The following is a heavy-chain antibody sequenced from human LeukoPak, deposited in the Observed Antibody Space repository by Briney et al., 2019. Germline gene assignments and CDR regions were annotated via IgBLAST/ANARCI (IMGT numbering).Heavy chain of an antibody. V-gene: IGHV4-59*01. CDR1: GGSISSYY. Sequence: TSETLSLTCSVSGGSISSYYWSWIRQPPGKGLEWIGYIYYTGATYYNPSLESRVTISIDTSKRQLSLELRSVTAADTAVYFCARDRRESSEANDAFDIWGQGTMVTVSS. CDR2: IYYTGAT. J-gene: IGHJ3*02. CDR3: ARDRRESSEANDAFDI.